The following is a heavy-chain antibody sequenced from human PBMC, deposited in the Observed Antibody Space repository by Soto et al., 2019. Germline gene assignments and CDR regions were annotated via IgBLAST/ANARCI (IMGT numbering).Heavy chain of an antibody. CDR2: ISYDGSNK. CDR3: AGGSYYYYGMDV. J-gene: IGHJ6*02. CDR1: GFTFSSYA. D-gene: IGHD3-16*01. Sequence: QVQLVESGGGVVQPGRSLRLSCAASGFTFSSYAMHWVRQAPGKGLEWVAVISYDGSNKYYADSVKGRFTISRDNSKNTLYLQMNSLRAEDTAVYYCAGGSYYYYGMDVWGQGTTVTVSS. V-gene: IGHV3-30-3*01.